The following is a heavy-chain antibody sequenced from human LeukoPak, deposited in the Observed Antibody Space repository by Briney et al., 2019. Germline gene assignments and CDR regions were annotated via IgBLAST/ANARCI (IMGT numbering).Heavy chain of an antibody. Sequence: GGSLRLSCAASGFTFSSYSMNWVRQAPGKGLEWVSYISSSSSTIYYADSEKGRFTISRDNAKNSLYLQMNSLRAEDTAVYYCARASPPSGGIGYYYYYMDVWGKGTTVTVSS. CDR2: ISSSSSTI. V-gene: IGHV3-48*01. J-gene: IGHJ6*03. CDR1: GFTFSSYS. D-gene: IGHD1-26*01. CDR3: ARASPPSGGIGYYYYYMDV.